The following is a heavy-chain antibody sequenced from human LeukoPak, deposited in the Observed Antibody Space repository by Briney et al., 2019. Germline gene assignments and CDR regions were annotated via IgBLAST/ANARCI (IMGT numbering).Heavy chain of an antibody. J-gene: IGHJ4*02. CDR2: ISGSGGST. V-gene: IGHV3-23*01. CDR1: GFTFSSYA. CDR3: AKDCSSASCYCDY. D-gene: IGHD2-2*01. Sequence: GGSLRLSCAASGFTFSSYAMSWVRQAPGKGLEWVSAISGSGGSTYYADSVKGRFTISRDNSKNTLFLQMNSLRAEDTAVYYCAKDCSSASCYCDYWGQGILVTVSS.